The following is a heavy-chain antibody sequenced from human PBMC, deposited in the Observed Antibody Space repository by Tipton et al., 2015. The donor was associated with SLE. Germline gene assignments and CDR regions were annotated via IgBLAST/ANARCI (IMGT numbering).Heavy chain of an antibody. J-gene: IGHJ3*02. Sequence: TLSLTCTVSGGSISSSSYYWGWIRQPPGKGLEWIGTIYYSGSTYYNPSLKSRVTISVDTSKNQFSLKLRSVTAADTAVYYCARRTIFGVVQNVFDIWGQGTMVTVSS. D-gene: IGHD3-3*01. CDR1: GGSISSSSYY. CDR3: ARRTIFGVVQNVFDI. V-gene: IGHV4-39*07. CDR2: IYYSGST.